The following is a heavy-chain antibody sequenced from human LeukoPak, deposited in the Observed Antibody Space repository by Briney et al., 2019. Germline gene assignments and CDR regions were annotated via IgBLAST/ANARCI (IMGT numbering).Heavy chain of an antibody. D-gene: IGHD4-23*01. CDR3: VNSANYGGNSGFFDY. CDR2: LYYSGST. J-gene: IGHJ4*02. V-gene: IGHV4-39*01. CDR1: GGSISSSSYY. Sequence: SETLSLTCTVSGGSISSSSYYWGWIRQPPGKGLEWIGSLYYSGSTHYNPSLKSRVTISVDTSKNQFSLKLSSVTAADTAVYYCVNSANYGGNSGFFDYWGQGTLVTVSS.